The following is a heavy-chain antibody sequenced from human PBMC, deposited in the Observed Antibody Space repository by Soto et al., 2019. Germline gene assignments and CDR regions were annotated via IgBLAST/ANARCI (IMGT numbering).Heavy chain of an antibody. CDR3: ARHNYGSGSTYFDY. V-gene: IGHV4-59*08. D-gene: IGHD3-10*01. Sequence: SETLSLTCTVSGGSISSYYWSWIRQLPGKGLEWIGYIYYSGSTNYNPSLKSRVTISVDTSKNQFSLKLNSMTATDTGVYYCARHNYGSGSTYFDYWGQGTLVTVSS. J-gene: IGHJ4*02. CDR2: IYYSGST. CDR1: GGSISSYY.